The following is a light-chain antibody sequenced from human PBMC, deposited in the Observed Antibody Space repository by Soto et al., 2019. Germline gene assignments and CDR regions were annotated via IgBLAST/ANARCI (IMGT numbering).Light chain of an antibody. CDR3: QQYYAWPLT. CDR1: QSVSSS. J-gene: IGKJ4*01. V-gene: IGKV3-15*01. Sequence: EIVMTQSPDTLSVSPGERATLSCRASQSVSSSLAWYQQKPGQAPRLLIYGASTRATGIPARFSGSGSGTEFTLTISSLQSEDFAIYYCQQYYAWPLTFGGGTKVEIK. CDR2: GAS.